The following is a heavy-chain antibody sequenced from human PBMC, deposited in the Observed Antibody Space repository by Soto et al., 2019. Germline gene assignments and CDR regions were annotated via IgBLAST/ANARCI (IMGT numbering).Heavy chain of an antibody. Sequence: SETLSLTSTVSGGYISSSSYYWGWIRQPPGKGLEWIGSIYYSGSTYYNPSLKSRVTISVDTSKNQFSLKLSSVTAADTAVYYCARQGNYYGSGSPTDFDYWGQGTLVTVSS. CDR2: IYYSGST. V-gene: IGHV4-39*01. D-gene: IGHD3-10*01. J-gene: IGHJ4*02. CDR1: GGYISSSSYY. CDR3: ARQGNYYGSGSPTDFDY.